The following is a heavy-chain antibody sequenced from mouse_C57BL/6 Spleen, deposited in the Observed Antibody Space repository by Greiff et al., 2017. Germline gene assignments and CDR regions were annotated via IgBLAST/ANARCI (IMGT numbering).Heavy chain of an antibody. D-gene: IGHD2-4*01. CDR3: ARSDYDVPFAY. V-gene: IGHV1-81*01. CDR2: IYPRSGNT. J-gene: IGHJ3*01. CDR1: GYTFTSYG. Sequence: QVQLQQSGAELARPGASVKLSCKASGYTFTSYGISWVKQRTGQGLEWIGEIYPRSGNTYYNEKFKGKATLTADKSSSTAYMELRSLTSEDSAVYFCARSDYDVPFAYWGQGTLVTVSA.